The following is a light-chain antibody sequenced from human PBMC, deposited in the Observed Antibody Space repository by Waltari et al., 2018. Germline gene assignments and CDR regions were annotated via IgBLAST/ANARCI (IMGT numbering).Light chain of an antibody. CDR2: GDSDGSH. J-gene: IGLJ3*02. Sequence: QQPEEGPRYCMEGDSDGSHSKGDEIPDRFSGSSSGAERYLTISSRQSEDEADYYGQTGGHGTWVFGGGTKLTVL. CDR3: QTGGHGTWV. V-gene: IGLV4-69*01.